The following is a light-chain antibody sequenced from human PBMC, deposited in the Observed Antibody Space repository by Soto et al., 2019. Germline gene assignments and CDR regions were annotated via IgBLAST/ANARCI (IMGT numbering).Light chain of an antibody. V-gene: IGKV3-20*01. CDR2: GAS. CDR1: QSVSSSY. J-gene: IGKJ1*01. CDR3: QKSYSNRWT. Sequence: ELVLTQSPGTLSLSPGERATLSWRASQSVSSSYLAWYQQKTGQAPRLLIYGASSRATGIPDRFSGSGSGTDLTLTISSLQPEDFATYYCQKSYSNRWTCGQGTKVDIK.